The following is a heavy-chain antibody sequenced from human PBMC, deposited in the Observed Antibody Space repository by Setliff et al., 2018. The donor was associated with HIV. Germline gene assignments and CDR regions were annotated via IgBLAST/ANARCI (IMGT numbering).Heavy chain of an antibody. CDR3: ARGTTLSVVPDAFDI. CDR1: GYSISSGYY. J-gene: IGHJ3*02. CDR2: IYHAGNT. D-gene: IGHD4-17*01. V-gene: IGHV4-38-2*02. Sequence: SETLSLTCTVPGYSISSGYYWAWIRQPPGKGLEWIGYIYHAGNTYYNPSLKSRVTISVDTSKNQISLRLNSLTAADTAVYYCARGTTLSVVPDAFDIWGQGTMVTVSS.